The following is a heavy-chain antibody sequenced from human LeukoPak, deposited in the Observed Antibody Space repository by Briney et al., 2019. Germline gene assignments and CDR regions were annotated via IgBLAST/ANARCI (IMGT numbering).Heavy chain of an antibody. CDR1: GFTFEDYA. V-gene: IGHV3-9*01. Sequence: GGSLRLSCAASGFTFEDYAMHWVRQAPGKGLEWVSGISWNSGSIGYADSVKGRFTISRDNAKNSLYLQMNSLRAEDTALYYCAKVPKFRCGGDCLGTAFDIWGQGTMVTVSS. CDR2: ISWNSGSI. CDR3: AKVPKFRCGGDCLGTAFDI. D-gene: IGHD2-21*02. J-gene: IGHJ3*02.